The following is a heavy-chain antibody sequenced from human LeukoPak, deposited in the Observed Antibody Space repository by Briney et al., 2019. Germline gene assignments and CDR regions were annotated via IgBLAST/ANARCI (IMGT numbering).Heavy chain of an antibody. D-gene: IGHD2-21*02. J-gene: IGHJ4*02. CDR2: ISSSSSYI. Sequence: RPGGSLRLSCAASGFTFSSYSMTRVRQAPGKGLEWVSSISSSSSYIYYADSLKGRFTISRDNAKNSLYLQMNSLRAEDTALYYCAKGPDCGGDCYNYYFDYWGQGTLVTVSS. V-gene: IGHV3-21*04. CDR3: AKGPDCGGDCYNYYFDY. CDR1: GFTFSSYS.